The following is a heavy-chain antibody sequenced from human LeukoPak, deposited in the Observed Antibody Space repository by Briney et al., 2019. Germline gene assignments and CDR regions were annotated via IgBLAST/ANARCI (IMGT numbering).Heavy chain of an antibody. D-gene: IGHD2-15*01. CDR3: ARGGYCSGGSCDWFDP. V-gene: IGHV3-20*01. CDR1: GFTFDDYG. CDR2: INWNGGST. Sequence: GGYLRLSCAASGFTFDDYGMSWVRQAPGKGLEWVSGINWNGGSTGYADSVKGRFTISRDNAKNSLYLQMNSLRAEDTALYHCARGGYCSGGSCDWFDPWGQGTLVTVSS. J-gene: IGHJ5*02.